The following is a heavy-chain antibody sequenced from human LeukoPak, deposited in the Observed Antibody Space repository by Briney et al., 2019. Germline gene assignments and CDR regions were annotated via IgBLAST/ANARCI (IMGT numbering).Heavy chain of an antibody. D-gene: IGHD1-26*01. CDR3: AKIERIVGAFDY. CDR1: GFTFSSYG. CDR2: ISGSGGST. V-gene: IGHV3-23*01. J-gene: IGHJ4*02. Sequence: QAGGSLRLSCAASGFTFSSYGMSWVRQAPGKGLEWVSAISGSGGSTYYADSVKGRFTISRDNSKNTLYLQMNSLRAEDTAVYYCAKIERIVGAFDYWGQGTLVTVSS.